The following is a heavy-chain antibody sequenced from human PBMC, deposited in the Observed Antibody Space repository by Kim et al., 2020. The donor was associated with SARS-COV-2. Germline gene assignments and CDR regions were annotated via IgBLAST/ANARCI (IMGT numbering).Heavy chain of an antibody. CDR3: AEQRWGSGSQFL. CDR2: ISGSGGST. Sequence: GGSLRLSCAASGFTFSSYAMSWVRQAPGKGLEWVSAISGSGGSTYYADSVKGRFTISRDNSKNTLYLQMNSLRAEDTAVYYCAEQRWGSGSQFLGGQGTLVTVSS. CDR1: GFTFSSYA. J-gene: IGHJ4*02. D-gene: IGHD3-10*01. V-gene: IGHV3-23*01.